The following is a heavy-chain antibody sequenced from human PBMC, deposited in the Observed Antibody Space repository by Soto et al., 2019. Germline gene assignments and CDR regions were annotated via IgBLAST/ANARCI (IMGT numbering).Heavy chain of an antibody. CDR3: ARDLRSGSYYGIDY. D-gene: IGHD1-26*01. Sequence: SETLSLTCTFSGDSISSSKYYWGWIRQPPGKGLEWIGSIYYSGSPHYNSSPKSRLIISVDTSKSQFSLKLSSVTAADTAVYYCARDLRSGSYYGIDYWGQGTLVTVSS. CDR2: IYYSGSP. CDR1: GDSISSSKYY. J-gene: IGHJ4*02. V-gene: IGHV4-39*07.